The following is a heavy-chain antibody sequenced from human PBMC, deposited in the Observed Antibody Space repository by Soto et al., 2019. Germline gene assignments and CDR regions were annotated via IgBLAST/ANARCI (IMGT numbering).Heavy chain of an antibody. J-gene: IGHJ6*02. CDR1: GFTFSSYA. Sequence: PGGSLRPSCAASGFTFSSYAMKWVRQAPGKGLEWVSLIGESGTPTYYADSVKGRFTIYRDNSGNTLFLEMYSLRAEDTVVYYCARYIPGVRYYGMDVWGQGTTVTVSS. CDR2: IGESGTPT. D-gene: IGHD5-18*01. CDR3: ARYIPGVRYYGMDV. V-gene: IGHV3-23*01.